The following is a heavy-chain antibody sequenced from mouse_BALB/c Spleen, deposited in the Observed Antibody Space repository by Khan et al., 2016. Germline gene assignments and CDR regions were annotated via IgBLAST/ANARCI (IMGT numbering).Heavy chain of an antibody. CDR2: ISYSGRN. CDR3: TRWVRRGNFYY. Sequence: EVQLQESGPGLVKPSQSLSLTCTVTGYSITSDYAWNWIRQLPGNKLEWMGYISYSGRNSYNPSLKSRISTTRDTSNNQFLLQLNSVTTEAAASYCCTRWVRRGNFYYWGDGTAPSDSS. D-gene: IGHD1-2*01. CDR1: GYSITSDYA. V-gene: IGHV3-2*02. J-gene: IGHJ2*01.